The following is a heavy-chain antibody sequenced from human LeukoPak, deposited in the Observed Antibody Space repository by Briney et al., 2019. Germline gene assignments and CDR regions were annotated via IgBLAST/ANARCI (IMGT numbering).Heavy chain of an antibody. J-gene: IGHJ4*02. Sequence: SETLSLTCTVSGGSISSGGYYWSWIRQHPGKGLEWIGYIYYSGSNKYNPSLKSRVTISVDTSKNQLSLKLSSVTAADTAVYYCARGQWVVPQPYYFDYWGQGTLVTVSS. CDR1: GGSISSGGYY. CDR2: IYYSGSN. V-gene: IGHV4-61*08. D-gene: IGHD6-19*01. CDR3: ARGQWVVPQPYYFDY.